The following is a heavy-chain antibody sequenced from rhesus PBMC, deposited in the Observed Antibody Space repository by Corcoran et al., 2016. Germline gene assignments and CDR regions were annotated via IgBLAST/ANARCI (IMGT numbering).Heavy chain of an antibody. V-gene: IGHV2-174*01. Sequence: QVTLKEXGPALVKPTQTLTLXCTFSGXSXXXSXXGVGWIRQPPGKALEWLALIYWDDGKSNSPSRKSRTTSSKDTSKNQVVLTMTNRDPVDTATYSCARVGHCSGGVCYADYWGQGVLVTVSS. CDR1: GXSXXXSXXG. J-gene: IGHJ4*01. CDR2: IYWDDGK. CDR3: ARVGHCSGGVCYADY. D-gene: IGHD2-8*01.